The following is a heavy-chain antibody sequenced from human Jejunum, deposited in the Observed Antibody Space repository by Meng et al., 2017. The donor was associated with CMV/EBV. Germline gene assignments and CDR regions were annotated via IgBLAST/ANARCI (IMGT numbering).Heavy chain of an antibody. CDR3: ARAGSYRFDY. D-gene: IGHD1-14*01. CDR1: GFTLTFL. Sequence: GGSFVSPWGSLRPPLPCSGFTLTFLMHWVRQAPGKGPEWLSRINNDGSTLNYADSVKGRFTISRDNAKNTLYLQMNSLRVEDTAVYYCARAGSYRFDYWGQGTLVTVSS. CDR2: INNDGSTL. V-gene: IGHV3-74*01. J-gene: IGHJ4*02.